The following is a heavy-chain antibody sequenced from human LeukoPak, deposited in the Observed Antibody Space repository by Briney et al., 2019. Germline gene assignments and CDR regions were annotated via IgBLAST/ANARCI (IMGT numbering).Heavy chain of an antibody. J-gene: IGHJ4*02. Sequence: PGGSLRLSCAASGFTFSSYAMTWVRQAPGKGLEWVSVISGSGDSTYYADSVKGRFTISRDNSKNTLYLQMNSLRAEDTAVYYCAKDSSSWYRYFDYWGQGTLVTVSS. CDR2: ISGSGDST. V-gene: IGHV3-23*01. D-gene: IGHD6-13*01. CDR3: AKDSSSWYRYFDY. CDR1: GFTFSSYA.